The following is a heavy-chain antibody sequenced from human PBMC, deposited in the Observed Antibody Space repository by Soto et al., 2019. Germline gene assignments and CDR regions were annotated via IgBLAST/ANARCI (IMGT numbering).Heavy chain of an antibody. CDR1: GGSISSGGYS. CDR2: IYHSGST. Sequence: LSLTCAVSGGSISSGGYSWSWIRQPPGKGLEWLGYIYHSGSTFYSPSLKSRVTISVDRSKNHFSLKLNSVTAADTAMYYCARAGYSGYDLTFDYWGQGALVTVSS. V-gene: IGHV4-30-2*01. D-gene: IGHD5-12*01. J-gene: IGHJ4*02. CDR3: ARAGYSGYDLTFDY.